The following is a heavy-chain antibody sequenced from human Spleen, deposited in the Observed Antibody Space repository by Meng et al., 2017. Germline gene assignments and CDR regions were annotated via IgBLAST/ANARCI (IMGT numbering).Heavy chain of an antibody. J-gene: IGHJ3*02. Sequence: GESLKISCAASGFTFGTYSMNWVRQAPGKGLEWVASISISSAYIYYADSVKGRFTISRDNAKNSLYLQINSLRAEDTAVYYCARGLRGYCSNISCYLDAFDIWGQGTMVTVSS. CDR1: GFTFGTYS. V-gene: IGHV3-21*01. D-gene: IGHD2-2*01. CDR2: ISISSAYI. CDR3: ARGLRGYCSNISCYLDAFDI.